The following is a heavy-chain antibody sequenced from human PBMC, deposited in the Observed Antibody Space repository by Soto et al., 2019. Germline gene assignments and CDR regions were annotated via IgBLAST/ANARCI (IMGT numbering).Heavy chain of an antibody. Sequence: QVQLVQSGAEVKKPGSSVKVSCKASGGTFSSYAISWVRQAPGQGLEWMGGIIPIFGTANYAQKFQGRVTITADKSTSTAYMELSSLRSEDTTVYYCAREGYDGYRLSWFDPWGQGTLVTVSS. V-gene: IGHV1-69*06. CDR2: IIPIFGTA. J-gene: IGHJ5*02. CDR3: AREGYDGYRLSWFDP. D-gene: IGHD3-16*02. CDR1: GGTFSSYA.